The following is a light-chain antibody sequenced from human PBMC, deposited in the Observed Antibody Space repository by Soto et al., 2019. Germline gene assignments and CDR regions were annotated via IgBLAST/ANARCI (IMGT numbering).Light chain of an antibody. CDR1: SSDVGGYNY. Sequence: QSVLTQPASVSGSPGQSITISCTGTSSDVGGYNYVSWYQQYPGKAPKLMIFDVSNRPSGVSDRFSGSKSGSTAFLTISGLKAEDEADYYCSSYTSSSTRLFGGGTKVTVL. CDR3: SSYTSSSTRL. CDR2: DVS. J-gene: IGLJ3*02. V-gene: IGLV2-14*01.